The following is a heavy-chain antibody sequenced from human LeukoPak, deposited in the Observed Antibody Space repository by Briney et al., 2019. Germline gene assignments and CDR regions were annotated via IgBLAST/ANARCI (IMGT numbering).Heavy chain of an antibody. Sequence: ASVKVSCKASGGTFSSYAISWVRQAPGQGLEWMGRIIPILGIANYAQKFQGRVTITADKSTSTAYMELSSLRSEDTAVYYCARALAGDYNWFDPWGQGTLVTVSS. CDR2: IIPILGIA. CDR1: GGTFSSYA. J-gene: IGHJ5*02. V-gene: IGHV1-69*04. D-gene: IGHD2-21*02. CDR3: ARALAGDYNWFDP.